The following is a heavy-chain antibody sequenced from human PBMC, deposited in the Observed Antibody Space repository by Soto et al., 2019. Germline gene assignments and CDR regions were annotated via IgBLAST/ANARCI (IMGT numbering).Heavy chain of an antibody. V-gene: IGHV3-15*07. Sequence: PGGSMRLSCAASGFTFSNAWMNWVRQAPGKGLEWVGRIKSKTDGGTTDYAAPVKGRFTISRDDSKNTLYLQMNSLKTEDTAVYYCTTDNYDSSGYYFNDAFDIWGQGTMVTVSS. D-gene: IGHD3-22*01. CDR3: TTDNYDSSGYYFNDAFDI. CDR2: IKSKTDGGTT. CDR1: GFTFSNAW. J-gene: IGHJ3*02.